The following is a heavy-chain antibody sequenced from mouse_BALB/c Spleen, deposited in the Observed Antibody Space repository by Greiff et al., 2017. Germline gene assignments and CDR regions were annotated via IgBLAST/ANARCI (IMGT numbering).Heavy chain of an antibody. J-gene: IGHJ2*01. D-gene: IGHD1-2*01. CDR2: IYPGDGDT. V-gene: IGHV1-82*01. CDR1: GYAFSSSW. Sequence: VQLQQSGPELVKPGASVKISCKASGYAFSSSWMNWVKQRPGQGLEWIGRIYPGDGDTNYNGKFKGKATLTADKSSSTAYMQLSSLTSVDSAVYFCGNNGLDDWGKGTTLTVSA. CDR3: GNNGLDD.